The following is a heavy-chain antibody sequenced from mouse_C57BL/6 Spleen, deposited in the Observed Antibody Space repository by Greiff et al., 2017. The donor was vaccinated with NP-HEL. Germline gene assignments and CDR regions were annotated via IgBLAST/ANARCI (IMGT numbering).Heavy chain of an antibody. CDR2: IYPGDGDT. D-gene: IGHD2-3*01. V-gene: IGHV1-82*01. CDR1: GYAFSSSW. Sequence: QVQLKESGPELVKPGASVKISCKASGYAFSSSWMNWVKQRPGKGLEWIGRIYPGDGDTNYNGKFKGKATLTADQSSSTAYMQLSSLTSEDSAVYFSARNGYYLFAYWGQGTLVTVSA. CDR3: ARNGYYLFAY. J-gene: IGHJ3*01.